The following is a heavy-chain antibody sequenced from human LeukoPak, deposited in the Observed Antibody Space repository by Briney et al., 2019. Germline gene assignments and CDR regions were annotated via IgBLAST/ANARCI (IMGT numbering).Heavy chain of an antibody. CDR3: AREAPSGYDLGGDYYFDY. J-gene: IGHJ4*02. V-gene: IGHV1-69*13. D-gene: IGHD5-12*01. Sequence: SVKVSCKASGGTFSSYAISWVRQAPGQGLEWMGGIIPIFGTANYAQKFQGRVTITADESTSTAYMELSSLRSEDTAVYYCAREAPSGYDLGGDYYFDYWGQGTLVTVSS. CDR1: GGTFSSYA. CDR2: IIPIFGTA.